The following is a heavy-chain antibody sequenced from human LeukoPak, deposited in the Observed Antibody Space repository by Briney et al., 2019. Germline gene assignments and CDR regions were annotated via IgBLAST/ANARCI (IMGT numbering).Heavy chain of an antibody. CDR1: GYTFTSYD. V-gene: IGHV1-8*01. Sequence: GASVKVSCKASGYTFTSYDINWVRQATGQGLEWMGWMNPNSGNTGYAQKFQGRVTMTRNTSISTAYMELSSLRSEDTAVYYCARARLTAAGLLNWFDPWGQGTLVTVSS. CDR3: ARARLTAAGLLNWFDP. CDR2: MNPNSGNT. J-gene: IGHJ5*02. D-gene: IGHD6-13*01.